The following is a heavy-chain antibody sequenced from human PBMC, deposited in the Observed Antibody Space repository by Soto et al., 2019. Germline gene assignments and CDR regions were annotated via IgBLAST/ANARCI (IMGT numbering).Heavy chain of an antibody. CDR3: AGGVWVAATASYYFDQ. CDR2: INAGNGNT. Sequence: QVQLVQSGAEVKNPGASVMVSCKASGYTFSKYAMQWVRQAVGQRLEWMGWINAGNGNTKYSQKFQGRLSITRDTSANTAYMDLRSLTSEDTAVFCCAGGVWVAATASYYFDQWGQGTPVTVSS. V-gene: IGHV1-3*01. J-gene: IGHJ4*02. D-gene: IGHD5-12*01. CDR1: GYTFSKYA.